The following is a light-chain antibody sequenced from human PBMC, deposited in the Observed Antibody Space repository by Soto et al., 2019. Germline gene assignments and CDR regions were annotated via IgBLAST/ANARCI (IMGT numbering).Light chain of an antibody. J-gene: IGLJ3*02. CDR2: KDS. CDR1: VLAKKY. V-gene: IGLV3-27*01. Sequence: SYELTQPSSVSVSPGQTARITCSGDVLAKKYARWFQQKPGQAPVLVIYKDSERPSGIPERFSGSSSGTTVTLTISGAQVEDEADYYCYSAADNNLGVFGGGTKVIVL. CDR3: YSAADNNLGV.